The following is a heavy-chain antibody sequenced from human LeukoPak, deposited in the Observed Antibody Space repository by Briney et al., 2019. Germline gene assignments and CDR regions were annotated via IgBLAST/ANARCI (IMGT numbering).Heavy chain of an antibody. Sequence: GGSLRLSCAASGFRFDDNGMNWVRQAPGKGLEWVSYISSSSSTIYYADSVKGRFTISRDNAKNTLYLQMNSLRAEDTAVYYCAKGRSITIFGVGNWFDPWGQGTQVTVSS. CDR3: AKGRSITIFGVGNWFDP. CDR2: ISSSSSTI. J-gene: IGHJ5*02. V-gene: IGHV3-48*01. D-gene: IGHD3-3*01. CDR1: GFRFDDNG.